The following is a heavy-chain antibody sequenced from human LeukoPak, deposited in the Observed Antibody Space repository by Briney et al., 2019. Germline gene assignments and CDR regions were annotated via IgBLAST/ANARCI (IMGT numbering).Heavy chain of an antibody. D-gene: IGHD3-10*01. J-gene: IGHJ4*02. Sequence: GESLKISCKGSGYSFTSYWIAWVRQMPGKGLEWMGITYPGDSDTRYSPSFQGQVTISADKSISTPYLQWSSLKASDTAMYYCARPSGSYFKDYFDYWGQGTLVTVSS. CDR2: TYPGDSDT. CDR1: GYSFTSYW. V-gene: IGHV5-51*01. CDR3: ARPSGSYFKDYFDY.